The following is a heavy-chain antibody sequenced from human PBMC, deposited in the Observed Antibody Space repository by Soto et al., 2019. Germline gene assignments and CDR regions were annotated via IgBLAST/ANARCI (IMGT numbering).Heavy chain of an antibody. Sequence: SETLSLTCAVSGGSISSSNWWSWVRQPPGKGPEWIGEIYHSGSTNYNPSLKSRVTISVDTSKNQFSLKLSSVTAADTAVYYCARVPDYWGQGTLVTVSS. CDR3: ARVPDY. V-gene: IGHV4-4*02. CDR2: IYHSGST. J-gene: IGHJ4*02. CDR1: GGSISSSNW.